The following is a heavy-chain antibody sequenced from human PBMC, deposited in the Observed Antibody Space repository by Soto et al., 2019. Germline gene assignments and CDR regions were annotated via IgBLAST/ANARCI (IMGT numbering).Heavy chain of an antibody. CDR2: IYYSGST. J-gene: IGHJ4*02. CDR3: ARLGTPDYITMGHFDS. D-gene: IGHD3-3*01. Sequence: SETLSLTCTVSGGSISSSSSYWGWIRQPPGKGLEWIGSIYYSGSTYYNPSLKSRVNILQDTSKNQFSLNLTSMTAADTAVYYCARLGTPDYITMGHFDSWGQGTLVTV. CDR1: GGSISSSSSY. V-gene: IGHV4-39*01.